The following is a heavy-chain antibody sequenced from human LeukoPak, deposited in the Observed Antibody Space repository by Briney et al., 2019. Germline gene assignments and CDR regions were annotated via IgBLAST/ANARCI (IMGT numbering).Heavy chain of an antibody. CDR1: GGSISSSY. V-gene: IGHV4-59*08. CDR3: ARRKVVPVAPFDY. D-gene: IGHD2-2*01. J-gene: IGHJ4*02. Sequence: PSETLSLTCTVSGGSISSSYWTRIRQPPGKGLEWIGYIYYSGSTNYNPSLNSRVTISVDTSKNQFSLKLSSVTAADTAVYYCARRKVVPVAPFDYWGQGTLVTVSS. CDR2: IYYSGST.